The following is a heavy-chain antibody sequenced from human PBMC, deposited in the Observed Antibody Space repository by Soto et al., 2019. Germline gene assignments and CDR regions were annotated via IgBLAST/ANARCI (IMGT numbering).Heavy chain of an antibody. D-gene: IGHD1-1*01. CDR2: MSHSGGT. Sequence: QVQLQQWGAGLLKPSETLSLTCAVYGGFVTSGSYYWSWIRQPPGKGLEWIGEMSHSGGTHFNPSLKRRVTISVDTSKNQFTLKMSSVTAADTALYYCARVERGTATTVVAAFDIWGPGTMVTVSS. CDR1: GGFVTSGSYY. V-gene: IGHV4-34*01. J-gene: IGHJ3*02. CDR3: ARVERGTATTVVAAFDI.